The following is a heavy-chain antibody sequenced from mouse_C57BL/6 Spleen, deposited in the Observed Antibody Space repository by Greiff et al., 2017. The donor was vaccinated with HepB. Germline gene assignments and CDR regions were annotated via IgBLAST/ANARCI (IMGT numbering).Heavy chain of an antibody. V-gene: IGHV1-19*01. Sequence: VQLQQSGPVLVKPGASVKMSCKASGYTFTDYYMNWVKQSHGKSLEWIGVINPYNGGTSYNQKFKGKATLTVDKSSSTAYMELNSLTSEDSAVYYCARSHYGSSSGYFDYWGQGTTLTVSS. J-gene: IGHJ2*01. CDR3: ARSHYGSSSGYFDY. CDR2: INPYNGGT. CDR1: GYTFTDYY. D-gene: IGHD1-1*01.